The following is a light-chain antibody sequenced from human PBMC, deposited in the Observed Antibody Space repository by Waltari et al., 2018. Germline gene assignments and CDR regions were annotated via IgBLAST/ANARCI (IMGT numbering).Light chain of an antibody. CDR3: QLYDKSRL. Sequence: IVLTQSPGTLSLSPGERATLSCRASQSVSSSWLAWYQQKPGQAPRLLIYAASRRVTGIPDRFSGSGSGTDFSLTISRLEPEDFAVYYCQLYDKSRLFGGGTRVEIK. J-gene: IGKJ4*01. CDR1: QSVSSSW. CDR2: AAS. V-gene: IGKV3-20*01.